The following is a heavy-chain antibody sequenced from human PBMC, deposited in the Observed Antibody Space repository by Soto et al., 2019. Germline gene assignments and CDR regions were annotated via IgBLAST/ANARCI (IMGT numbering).Heavy chain of an antibody. J-gene: IGHJ3*02. CDR3: AGGWGVGVAGSAAFDM. Sequence: QLHLGQSGAVVKKPGASVTVSCSASGYPVTAYYMHWVRQAPGRGLERMGGINPATGAAKYTQTSQGRVTMTRDTSTSTVFLELSGLTSEDTAVFYCAGGWGVGVAGSAAFDMWGQGTLVTVSS. CDR2: INPATGAA. CDR1: GYPVTAYY. D-gene: IGHD3-3*01. V-gene: IGHV1-2*02.